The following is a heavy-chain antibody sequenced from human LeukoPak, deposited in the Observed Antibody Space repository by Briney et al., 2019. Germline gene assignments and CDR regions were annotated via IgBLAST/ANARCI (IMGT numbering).Heavy chain of an antibody. CDR1: GFTFSSYW. D-gene: IGHD5-12*01. V-gene: IGHV3-74*01. Sequence: GGSLRLSCAASGFTFSSYWMHWVRQAPGKGLVWVSRINSDGSSTSYADSVKGRFTISRDNSKNTLYLQMNSLRAEDTAVYYCARVSYDLLFDPWGQGTLVTVSS. CDR2: INSDGSST. J-gene: IGHJ5*02. CDR3: ARVSYDLLFDP.